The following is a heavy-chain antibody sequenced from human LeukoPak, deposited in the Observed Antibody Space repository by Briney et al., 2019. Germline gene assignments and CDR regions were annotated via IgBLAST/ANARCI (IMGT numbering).Heavy chain of an antibody. CDR1: GGSFSGYY. D-gene: IGHD3-22*01. CDR3: ARGYHGHYYDSSGSIDY. V-gene: IGHV4-34*09. Sequence: SETLSLTCAVYGGSFSGYYWSWIRQPPGKGLEWIGEINHSGSTYYNPSLKSRVTISVDTSKNQFSLKLSSVTAADTAVYYCARGYHGHYYDSSGSIDYWGQGTLVTVSS. J-gene: IGHJ4*02. CDR2: INHSGST.